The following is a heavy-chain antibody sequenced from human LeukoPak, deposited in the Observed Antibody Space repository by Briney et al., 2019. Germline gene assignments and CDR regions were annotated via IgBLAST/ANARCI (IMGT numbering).Heavy chain of an antibody. CDR1: SRPISLYY. CDR2: IYYRGST. D-gene: IGHD2/OR15-2a*01. V-gene: IGHV4-59*12. Sequence: SETLSLTCTVSSRPISLYYWRWIRQPPGKAVEGIGYIYYRGSTNYSRSLKSRISISVDTSKNQFSLKLSSVTAADTAVYYCARAGASTPSAFSYWGQGTLVTVSS. J-gene: IGHJ4*02. CDR3: ARAGASTPSAFSY.